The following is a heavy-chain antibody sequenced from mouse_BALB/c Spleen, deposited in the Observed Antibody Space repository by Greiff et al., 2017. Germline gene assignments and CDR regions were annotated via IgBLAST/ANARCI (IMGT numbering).Heavy chain of an antibody. V-gene: IGHV5-17*02. J-gene: IGHJ4*01. CDR2: ISSGSSTI. CDR1: GFTFSSFG. Sequence: EVKLMESGGGLVQPGGSRKLSCAASGFTFSSFGMHWVRQAPEKGLEWVAYISSGSSTIYYADTVKGRFTISRDNPKNTLFLQMTSLRSEDTAMYYCARLTWAMDYWGQGTSVTVSS. D-gene: IGHD4-1*01. CDR3: ARLTWAMDY.